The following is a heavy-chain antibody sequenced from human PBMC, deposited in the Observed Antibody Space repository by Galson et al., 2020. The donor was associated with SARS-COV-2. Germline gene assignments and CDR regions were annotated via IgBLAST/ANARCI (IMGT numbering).Heavy chain of an antibody. D-gene: IGHD2-15*01. CDR2: IYYSGST. CDR1: GGSITSGGYY. J-gene: IGHJ4*02. V-gene: IGHV4-31*03. Sequence: SETLSLTCTVSGGSITSGGYYWTWIRQHPGKGLEWIGYIYYSGSTYYNPSLMSRITISVDTSKNQFSLKLSSVTAADTAGYYCARTVTATLDYFDYWGQGTLVTVSS. CDR3: ARTVTATLDYFDY.